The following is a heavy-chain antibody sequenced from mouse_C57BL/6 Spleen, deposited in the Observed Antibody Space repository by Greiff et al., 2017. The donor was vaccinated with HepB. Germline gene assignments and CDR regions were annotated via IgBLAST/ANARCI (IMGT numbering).Heavy chain of an antibody. V-gene: IGHV1-55*01. J-gene: IGHJ2*01. D-gene: IGHD1-1*01. CDR2: IYPGSGST. CDR1: GYTFTSYW. Sequence: QVQLKQPGAELVKPGASVKMSCKASGYTFTSYWITWVKQRPGQGLEWIGDIYPGSGSTNYNEKFKSKATLTVDTSSSTAYMQLSSLTSEDSAVYYCARDRDYYGSRGFDYWGQGTTLTVSS. CDR3: ARDRDYYGSRGFDY.